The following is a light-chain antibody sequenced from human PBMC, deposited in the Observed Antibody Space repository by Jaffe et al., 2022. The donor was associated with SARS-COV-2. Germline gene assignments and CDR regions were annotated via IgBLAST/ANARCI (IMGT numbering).Light chain of an antibody. Sequence: DVVMTQSPLSLPVTLGQPASISCRSSQSLVYSDGNTYLNWFQQRPGQSPRRLIYKVSNRDSGVPDRFSGSGSGTDFTLKISRVEAEDVGVYYCMQGTHWIGPMVTFGGGTKVEIK. CDR2: KVS. CDR1: QSLVYSDGNTY. V-gene: IGKV2-30*01. CDR3: MQGTHWIGPMVT. J-gene: IGKJ4*01.